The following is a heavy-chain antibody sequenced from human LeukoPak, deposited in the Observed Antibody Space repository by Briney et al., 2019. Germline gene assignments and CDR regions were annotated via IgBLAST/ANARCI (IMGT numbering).Heavy chain of an antibody. CDR2: IYYSGST. CDR3: ARRSGSYRYYFDY. Sequence: PSETLSLTCTVSGGSISSSSYYWGWIRQPPGKGLEWIGSIYYSGSTYYNPSLKSRVTISVDTSKNQFSLKLSSVTAADTAVYYCARRSGSYRYYFDYWGQGTLVTASS. CDR1: GGSISSSSYY. D-gene: IGHD1-26*01. J-gene: IGHJ4*02. V-gene: IGHV4-39*01.